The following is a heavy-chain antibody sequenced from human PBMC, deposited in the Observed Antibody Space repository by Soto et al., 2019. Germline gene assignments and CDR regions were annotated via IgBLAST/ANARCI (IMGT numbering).Heavy chain of an antibody. V-gene: IGHV1-3*01. D-gene: IGHD2-2*02. Sequence: VKVSCKASGYTFTTYAMHWVRQAPGQRLEWMGWINAGNGKTKYSQKFQGRVTITRDTSATTVYMELSSLRSEDTAVYYCARAGDDCSTTNCYMIDYWGQGTLVTVSS. CDR3: ARAGDDCSTTNCYMIDY. CDR1: GYTFTTYA. CDR2: INAGNGKT. J-gene: IGHJ4*02.